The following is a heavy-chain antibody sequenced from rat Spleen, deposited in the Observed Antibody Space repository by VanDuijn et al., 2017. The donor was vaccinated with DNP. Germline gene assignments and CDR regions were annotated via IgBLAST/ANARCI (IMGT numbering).Heavy chain of an antibody. CDR3: ALQLGVFDY. Sequence: EVQLQESGPGLVKPSQSLSLTYSVTGYSITSNHKWSWIRKFPGKNMAWKGYIDYAGSTNYKPSLKRRISINRDTYKNQFFLQVNSVLTEDTATYYCALQLGVFDYWGQGIMVSVSS. CDR1: GYSITSNHK. CDR2: IDYAGST. D-gene: IGHD5-1*01. J-gene: IGHJ2*01. V-gene: IGHV3-3*01.